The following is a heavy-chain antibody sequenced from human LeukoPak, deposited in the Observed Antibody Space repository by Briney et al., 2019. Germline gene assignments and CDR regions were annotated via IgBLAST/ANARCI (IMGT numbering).Heavy chain of an antibody. CDR1: GGSNY. J-gene: IGHJ4*02. V-gene: IGHV4-39*01. CDR3: AIAMGNSSGAFDY. CDR2: IYYRGTT. Sequence: SETLSLTCTVSGGSNYWGWIRQPPGKGLEWIGSIYYRGTTYYNPSLKSRVTISVDTSKNQFSLRLNSVTAADTAVYYCAIAMGNSSGAFDYGGKEIL. D-gene: IGHD5-18*01.